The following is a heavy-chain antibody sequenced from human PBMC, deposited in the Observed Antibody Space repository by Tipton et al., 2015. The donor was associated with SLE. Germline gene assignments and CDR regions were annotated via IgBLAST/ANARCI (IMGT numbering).Heavy chain of an antibody. V-gene: IGHV1-46*01. Sequence: QLVQSGAEVKKPGSSVKVSCKASGGTFSSYAISWVRQAPGQGLECLGIINPSGGSTSYAQKFQGRVTMTRDTSTSTVYMELSSLRSEDTAMYYCARVIKGGYVDYWGQGTLVTVSS. J-gene: IGHJ4*02. CDR3: ARVIKGGYVDY. CDR2: INPSGGST. CDR1: GGTFSSYA. D-gene: IGHD3-16*01.